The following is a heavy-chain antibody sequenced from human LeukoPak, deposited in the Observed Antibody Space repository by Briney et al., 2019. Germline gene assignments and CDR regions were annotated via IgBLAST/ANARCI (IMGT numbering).Heavy chain of an antibody. CDR2: ISAYNGNT. J-gene: IGHJ4*02. V-gene: IGHV1-18*01. D-gene: IGHD3-22*01. CDR1: GYTFTSYG. CDR3: ARDGAPTYYYDSSGYYFTGD. Sequence: ASVQVSFQASGYTFTSYGISWVRPAPGQGLEWMGLISAYNGNTNYAQKLQGRVTMTTDTSTSTAYMELRSLRSDDTAVYYCARDGAPTYYYDSSGYYFTGDWGQGTLVTVSS.